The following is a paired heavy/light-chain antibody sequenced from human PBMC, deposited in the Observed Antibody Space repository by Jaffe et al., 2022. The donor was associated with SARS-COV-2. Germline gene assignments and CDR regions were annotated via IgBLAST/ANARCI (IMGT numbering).Heavy chain of an antibody. CDR1: GFIFSNYG. CDR3: ATDGGTAKKALMGYFDY. J-gene: IGHJ4*02. Sequence: QVQLVESGGGVVQPGRSLRLSCAASGFIFSNYGIHWVRQAPGKGLEWVAVISYDGSDKYYADSVKGRFTISRDNSKSTMYLQMNSLRAEDTAFYYCATDGGTAKKALMGYFDYWGQGTLVTVSS. D-gene: IGHD1-7*01. V-gene: IGHV3-30*03. CDR2: ISYDGSDK.
Light chain of an antibody. Sequence: EIVLTQSPGTLSLSPGERGTLSCRASQSVSSSYLAWYQQKPGQAPRLLIYGASSRATDIPDRFSGSGSGTDFTLTISRLEPEDFAVYYCQQYGGSPWTFGQGTKLEIK. J-gene: IGKJ2*01. CDR2: GAS. CDR3: QQYGGSPWT. V-gene: IGKV3-20*01. CDR1: QSVSSSY.